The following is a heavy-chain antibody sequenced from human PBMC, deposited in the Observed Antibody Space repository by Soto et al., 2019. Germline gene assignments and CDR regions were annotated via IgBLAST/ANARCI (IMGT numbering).Heavy chain of an antibody. J-gene: IGHJ5*02. CDR2: IYPGDSDT. CDR1: GYSFTNYW. CDR3: ARRGPAEEWFAP. Sequence: RXESLKISCKGSGYSFTNYWIGWVRQMPGKGLEWMGIIYPGDSDTRYNPSFQGQVTISADKSITTAYLQWSSLTASDTAMYYCARRGPAEEWFAPWGLGNLVTVSS. D-gene: IGHD2-2*01. V-gene: IGHV5-51*01.